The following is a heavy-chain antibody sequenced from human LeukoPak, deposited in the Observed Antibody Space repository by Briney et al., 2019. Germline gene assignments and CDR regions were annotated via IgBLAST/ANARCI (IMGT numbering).Heavy chain of an antibody. CDR3: ARAPYYYGSGSYFLFSGLTDYYMDV. J-gene: IGHJ6*03. CDR2: IYYSGST. CDR1: GGSISSYY. Sequence: SEPLSLTYTVCGGSISSYYWSWIRPPPGKGLEWIGFIYYSGSTNYNPSLKSRVTISVDTSKNQFSLKLSSVTAADTAVYYCARAPYYYGSGSYFLFSGLTDYYMDVWGKGTTVTISS. V-gene: IGHV4-59*01. D-gene: IGHD3-10*01.